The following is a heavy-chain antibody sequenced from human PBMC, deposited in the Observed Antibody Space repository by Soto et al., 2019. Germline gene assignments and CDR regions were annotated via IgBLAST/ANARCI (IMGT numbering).Heavy chain of an antibody. CDR3: AREENCRGGTCYSEYFHH. V-gene: IGHV1-46*01. J-gene: IGHJ1*01. D-gene: IGHD2-15*01. CDR1: GYIFTAYS. Sequence: VASVKVSCKTSGYIFTAYSTHWVRQAPGQGLEWMGVVNPSGGSAHYAQSFEGRVTLTRDTSTSTFYMELSSLRSEDTAVYYCAREENCRGGTCYSEYFHHWGQGTLVTVSS. CDR2: VNPSGGSA.